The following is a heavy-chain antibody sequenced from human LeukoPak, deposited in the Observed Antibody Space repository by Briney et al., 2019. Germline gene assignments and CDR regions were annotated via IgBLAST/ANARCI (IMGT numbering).Heavy chain of an antibody. Sequence: GGSLRLSCAASGFTVSSSYMSWVRQAPGKGLEWVSIISSAGTTYYADSVKGRFTISRDNSKNTVYLQVNSLRDEDTAVYYCARDLEAATTYYFDYWGQGTMDSVSS. J-gene: IGHJ4*02. CDR1: GFTVSSSY. V-gene: IGHV3-66*01. CDR3: ARDLEAATTYYFDY. CDR2: ISSAGTT. D-gene: IGHD4-11*01.